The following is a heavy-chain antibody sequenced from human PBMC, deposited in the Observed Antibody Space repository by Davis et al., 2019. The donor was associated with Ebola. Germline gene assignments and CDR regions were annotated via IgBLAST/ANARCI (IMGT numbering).Heavy chain of an antibody. J-gene: IGHJ5*02. CDR1: GFTFSDYY. Sequence: GGSLRLSCAASGFTFSDYYMSWIRQAPGKGLEWVSYISSSGSTIYYADSVKGRFTISRDNAKNSLYLQMNSLRAEDTAVYYCARVTTTVTTGWFDPWGQGTLVTVSS. CDR3: ARVTTTVTTGWFDP. D-gene: IGHD4-17*01. CDR2: ISSSGSTI. V-gene: IGHV3-11*04.